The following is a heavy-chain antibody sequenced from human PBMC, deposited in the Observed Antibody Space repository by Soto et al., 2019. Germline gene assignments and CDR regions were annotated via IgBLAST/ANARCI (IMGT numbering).Heavy chain of an antibody. CDR2: INAGNGNT. CDR1: GYTFTSYA. Sequence: ASVQVSCKASGYTFTSYAMHWVRQAPGQRLEWMGWINAGNGNTKYSQKSQGRVTITRDASASTAYMELSSLRSEDTAVYYCAGAAVVAKAAIGYWGQGTLVTVSS. J-gene: IGHJ4*02. CDR3: AGAAVVAKAAIGY. D-gene: IGHD2-15*01. V-gene: IGHV1-3*01.